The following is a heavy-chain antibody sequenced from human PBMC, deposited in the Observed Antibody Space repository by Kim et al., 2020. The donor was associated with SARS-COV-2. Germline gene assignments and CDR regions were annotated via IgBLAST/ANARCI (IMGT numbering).Heavy chain of an antibody. CDR3: ARAGRCSGSWGVGWAYYY. CDR2: IYYSGST. D-gene: IGHD3-10*01. Sequence: SETLSLTCTVSGGSISSYYWSWIRQPPGKGLEWIGSIYYSGSTNYNPSLKSRVTISVDTSKNQFSLKLSSVSAADTAVFYCARAGRCSGSWGVGWAYYY. V-gene: IGHV4-59*01. CDR1: GGSISSYY. J-gene: IGHJ4*01.